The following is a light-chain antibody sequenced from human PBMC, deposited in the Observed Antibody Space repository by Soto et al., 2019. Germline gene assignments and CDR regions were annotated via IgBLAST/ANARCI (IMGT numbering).Light chain of an antibody. V-gene: IGLV2-14*01. J-gene: IGLJ1*01. CDR3: SSYTTISSYV. CDR2: EVS. CDR1: SSDVGRYNY. Sequence: QSALTQPASVSGSPGQSITISCTGTSSDVGRYNYVSWYQHHPGKAPKLMIYEVSNRPSEISNRFSGSKSGNTASLTISGRQAEDEADYYCSSYTTISSYVFGTGTKVTVL.